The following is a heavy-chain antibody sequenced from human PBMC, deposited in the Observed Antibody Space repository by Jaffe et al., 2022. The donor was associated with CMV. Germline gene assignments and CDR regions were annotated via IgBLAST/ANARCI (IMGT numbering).Heavy chain of an antibody. CDR1: GDSVSSNSAA. D-gene: IGHD6-19*01. V-gene: IGHV6-1*01. CDR3: ARDSRGGHSSGPARDAFDI. Sequence: QVQLQQSGPGLVKPSQTLSLTCAISGDSVSSNSAAWNWIRQSPSRGLEWLGRTYYRSKWYNDYAVSVKSRITINPDTSKNQFSLQLNSVTPEDTAVYYCARDSRGGHSSGPARDAFDIWGQGTMVTVSS. CDR2: TYYRSKWYN. J-gene: IGHJ3*02.